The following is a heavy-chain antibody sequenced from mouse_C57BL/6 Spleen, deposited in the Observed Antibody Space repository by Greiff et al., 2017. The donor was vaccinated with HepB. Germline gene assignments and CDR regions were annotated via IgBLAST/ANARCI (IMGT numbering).Heavy chain of an antibody. CDR2: IYPRSGNT. Sequence: VQLQQSGAELARPGASVKLSCKASGYTFTSYGISWVKQRTGQGLEWIGEIYPRSGNTYYNEKFKGKATLTADKSSSTAYMELRSLTSEDSAVYFCARCYGGYCFDYWGQGTTLTVSS. V-gene: IGHV1-81*01. J-gene: IGHJ2*01. CDR1: GYTFTSYG. D-gene: IGHD1-1*01. CDR3: ARCYGGYCFDY.